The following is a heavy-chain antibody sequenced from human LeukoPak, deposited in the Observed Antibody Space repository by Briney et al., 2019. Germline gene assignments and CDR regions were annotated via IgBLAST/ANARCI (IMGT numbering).Heavy chain of an antibody. J-gene: IGHJ4*02. V-gene: IGHV3-11*04. CDR2: ISGTGTTI. CDR3: AIQITMIVVVPYFDY. D-gene: IGHD3-22*01. Sequence: GVTLRLFRAVSGLTLSVYYMTGTRHAPRKGREWGLSISGTGTTIYSADSVRSRFTVSRDNARNSLFLHMNSLRAEDTAVYYCAIQITMIVVVPYFDYWGQGTLVTVSS. CDR1: GLTLSVYY.